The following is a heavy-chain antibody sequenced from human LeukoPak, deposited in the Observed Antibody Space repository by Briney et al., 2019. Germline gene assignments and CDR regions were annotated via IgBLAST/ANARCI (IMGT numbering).Heavy chain of an antibody. D-gene: IGHD2-2*01. CDR3: AALNCSSTSCYPDLYYYYGMDV. CDR2: ISAYNGNT. Sequence: ASVKVSCKASGYTFTSYGISWVRQAPGQGLEWMGWISAYNGNTNYAQKLQGRVTMTTDTSTSTAYMELRSLRSDDTAVYYCAALNCSSTSCYPDLYYYYGMDVWGQGTTVTVSS. J-gene: IGHJ6*02. V-gene: IGHV1-18*01. CDR1: GYTFTSYG.